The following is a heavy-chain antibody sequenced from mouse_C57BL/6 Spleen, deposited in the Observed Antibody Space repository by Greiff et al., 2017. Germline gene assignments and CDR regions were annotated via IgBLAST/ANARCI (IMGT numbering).Heavy chain of an antibody. CDR1: GYTFTEYT. D-gene: IGHD1-1*01. J-gene: IGHJ2*01. CDR2: FYPGSGSI. Sequence: VMLVESGAELVKPGASVKLSCKASGYTFTEYTIHWVKQRSGQGLEWIGWFYPGSGSIKYNEKFKDKATLTADKSSSTVYMELSRLTSEDSAVYFCARHETSYYYGSSYFDYWGQGTTLTVSS. CDR3: ARHETSYYYGSSYFDY. V-gene: IGHV1-62-2*01.